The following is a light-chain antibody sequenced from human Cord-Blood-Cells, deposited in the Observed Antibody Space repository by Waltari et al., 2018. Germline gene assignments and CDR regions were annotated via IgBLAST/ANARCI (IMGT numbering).Light chain of an antibody. J-gene: IGLJ3*02. CDR2: GNR. CDR3: QSYDSSLSGSG. V-gene: IGLV1-40*01. Sequence: QSVLTQPPSVSGAPGQRVTISCTGSSSNIGAGYDVHWYQQLPGTAPKLLSYGNRNRPSGVLDRCSGSKSGTSASLAITGLQAEDEADYYCQSYDSSLSGSGFGGGTKLTVL. CDR1: SSNIGAGYD.